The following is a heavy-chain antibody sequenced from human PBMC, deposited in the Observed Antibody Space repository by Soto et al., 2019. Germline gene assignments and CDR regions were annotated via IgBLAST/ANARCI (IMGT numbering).Heavy chain of an antibody. D-gene: IGHD1-1*01. J-gene: IGHJ4*02. Sequence: QVHLVQSGAEVKKPGASVKVSCKGSGYAFTTYGITWVRQAPGRGLEWMGWISAHNGNTNYAQRLQGGVTVTRDTSPSTAYRELRSLRSDDTAVYYCARGRYGDYWGQGALVTVSS. CDR2: ISAHNGNT. CDR1: GYAFTTYG. V-gene: IGHV1-18*01. CDR3: ARGRYGDY.